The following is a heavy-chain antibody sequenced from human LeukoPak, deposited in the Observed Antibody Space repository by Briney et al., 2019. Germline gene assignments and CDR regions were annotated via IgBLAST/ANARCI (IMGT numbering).Heavy chain of an antibody. Sequence: GGSLRLSCAASGFIFSDYSMNWVRRAPGKGLEWVSYISSSSRTIYYADSVKGRFTISRDNAKNSLYLQMNSLRAEDTAVYYCARETLIGIAARLFDYWGQGTLVTVSS. CDR3: ARETLIGIAARLFDY. V-gene: IGHV3-48*01. D-gene: IGHD6-13*01. J-gene: IGHJ4*02. CDR1: GFIFSDYS. CDR2: ISSSSRTI.